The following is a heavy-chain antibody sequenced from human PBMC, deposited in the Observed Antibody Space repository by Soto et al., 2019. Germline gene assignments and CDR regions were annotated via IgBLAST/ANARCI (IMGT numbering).Heavy chain of an antibody. CDR2: ISYDGINK. CDR1: GFTFSSYG. CDR3: AKSMYNWNHGSSDY. V-gene: IGHV3-30*18. D-gene: IGHD1-1*01. Sequence: GGSLRLSCAASGFTFSSYGMHWVRQAPGKGLEWVAIISYDGINKYYANSVKGRFTISRDNSKNTLYLQMNSLRAEDTAVYYCAKSMYNWNHGSSDYRGPATLVTVSS. J-gene: IGHJ4*02.